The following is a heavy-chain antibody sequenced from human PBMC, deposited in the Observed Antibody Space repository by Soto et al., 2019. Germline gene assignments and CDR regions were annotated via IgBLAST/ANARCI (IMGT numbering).Heavy chain of an antibody. CDR1: GYSFTSYW. Sequence: EVQLVQSGAEVKKPGESLKISCKGSGYSFTSYWIGWLRQMPGKGLEWMGIIYPGDSDTRYSPSFQGQVTISADKSISTGYRQWSSLKASDTAMYYCARRGYGGNSEEGYFDYWGQGTLVTVST. CDR2: IYPGDSDT. CDR3: ARRGYGGNSEEGYFDY. J-gene: IGHJ4*02. D-gene: IGHD2-21*02. V-gene: IGHV5-51*01.